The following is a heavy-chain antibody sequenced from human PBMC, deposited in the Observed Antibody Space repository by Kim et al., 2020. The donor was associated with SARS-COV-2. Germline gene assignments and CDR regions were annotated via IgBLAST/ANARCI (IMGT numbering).Heavy chain of an antibody. D-gene: IGHD3-22*01. V-gene: IGHV3-21*01. Sequence: GGSLRLSCAASGFTFSSYSMNWVRQAPGKGLEWVSSISSSSSYIYYADSVKGRFTISRDNAKNSLYLQMNSLRAEDTAVYYCARDRVYDSSGYPLTGDYWGQGTLVTVSS. CDR3: ARDRVYDSSGYPLTGDY. CDR1: GFTFSSYS. J-gene: IGHJ4*02. CDR2: ISSSSSYI.